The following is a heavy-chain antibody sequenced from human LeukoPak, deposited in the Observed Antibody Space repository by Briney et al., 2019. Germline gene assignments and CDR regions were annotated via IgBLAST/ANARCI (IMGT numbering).Heavy chain of an antibody. Sequence: GGSLRLSCVGSGFTFSDHYMSWIRQAPGKGLEWVSYIHGRGNPIYYADSVKGRFTISRDNAKNSLYLQMNSLRAEDTAVYYCARGHYGLDYWGQGTVVTVSS. CDR3: ARGHYGLDY. CDR2: IHGRGNPI. J-gene: IGHJ4*02. CDR1: GFTFSDHY. V-gene: IGHV3-11*04. D-gene: IGHD3-10*01.